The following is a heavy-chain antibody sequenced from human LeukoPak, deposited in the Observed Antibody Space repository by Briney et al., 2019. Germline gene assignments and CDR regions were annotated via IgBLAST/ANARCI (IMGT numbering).Heavy chain of an antibody. CDR2: ISSNGGST. D-gene: IGHD3-10*01. CDR1: GLTFSRYV. CDR3: VRGSSGFDF. V-gene: IGHV3-64D*06. Sequence: GGSLRLSCSASGLTFSRYVMNWVRQAPGKGLEYVSVISSNGGSTYYADSVKGRFTISRDNSKNTLYLQMSSLRAEDTAVYYCVRGSSGFDFWGQGTLVTVSS. J-gene: IGHJ4*02.